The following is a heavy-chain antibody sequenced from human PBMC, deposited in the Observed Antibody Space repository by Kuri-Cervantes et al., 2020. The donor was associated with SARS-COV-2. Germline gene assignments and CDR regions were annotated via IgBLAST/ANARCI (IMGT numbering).Heavy chain of an antibody. Sequence: SVKVSCKASGGTFSSYAISWVRQAPGQGLEWMGGIIPILGIANYAQKFQGRVTITADKSTSTAYMELSGLRSEDTAVYYCARVREIFTGGDDYSNYAYYYYGMDVWGQGTTVTVSS. J-gene: IGHJ6*02. CDR3: ARVREIFTGGDDYSNYAYYYYGMDV. V-gene: IGHV1-69*10. D-gene: IGHD4-11*01. CDR1: GGTFSSYA. CDR2: IIPILGIA.